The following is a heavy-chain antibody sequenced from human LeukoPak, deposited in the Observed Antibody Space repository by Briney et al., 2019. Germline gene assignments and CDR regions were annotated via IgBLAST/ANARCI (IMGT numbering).Heavy chain of an antibody. D-gene: IGHD4-17*01. CDR3: AIFSTVTRAFDF. Sequence: GSLRLSCAASGFTFSASWMTWLRQAPGKGLEWVANIKQDGSEKYYVDSVKGRFTISRDNAKNSLYLQMNSLRAEDTAVYYCAIFSTVTRAFDFWGQGTLVTVSS. CDR2: IKQDGSEK. V-gene: IGHV3-7*01. J-gene: IGHJ4*02. CDR1: GFTFSASW.